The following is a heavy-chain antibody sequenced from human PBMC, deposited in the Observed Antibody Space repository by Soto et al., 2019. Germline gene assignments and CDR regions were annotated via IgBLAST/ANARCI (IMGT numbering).Heavy chain of an antibody. V-gene: IGHV1-46*01. J-gene: IGHJ6*02. CDR3: AREAYSGYDRYYYGMDV. D-gene: IGHD5-12*01. Sequence: ASVKVSCKASGYTFTSYYMHWVRQASGQGLEWMGIINPSGGSTSYAQKFQGRVTMTRDTSTSTVYMELSSLRSEDTAVYYCAREAYSGYDRYYYGMDVWGQGTTVTVSS. CDR1: GYTFTSYY. CDR2: INPSGGST.